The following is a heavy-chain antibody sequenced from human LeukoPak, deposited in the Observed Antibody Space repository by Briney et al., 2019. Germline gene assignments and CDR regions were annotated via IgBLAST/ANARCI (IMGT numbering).Heavy chain of an antibody. CDR1: GFTFSSYW. Sequence: GSLRLACAASGFTFSSYWMSWVRQAPGKGLEWVANIKQDESEKYYVDSLKGRFTISRDNAKNSLYLQMNSLRAEDTAVYYCARDKIEGPTKLDYWGQGILVTVSS. J-gene: IGHJ4*02. CDR2: IKQDESEK. D-gene: IGHD1-1*01. V-gene: IGHV3-7*01. CDR3: ARDKIEGPTKLDY.